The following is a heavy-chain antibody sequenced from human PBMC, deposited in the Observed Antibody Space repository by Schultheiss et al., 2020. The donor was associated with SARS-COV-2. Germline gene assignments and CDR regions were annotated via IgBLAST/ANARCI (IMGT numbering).Heavy chain of an antibody. CDR3: ASTSIAAAGKVDY. J-gene: IGHJ4*02. CDR1: GGSFSGYY. D-gene: IGHD6-13*01. V-gene: IGHV4-34*01. CDR2: INHSGST. Sequence: SETLSLTCAVYGGSFSGYYWSWIRQPPGKGLEWIGEINHSGSTNYNPSLKSRVTISVDKSKNQFSLKLSSVTAADTAVYYCASTSIAAAGKVDYWGQGTLVTVSS.